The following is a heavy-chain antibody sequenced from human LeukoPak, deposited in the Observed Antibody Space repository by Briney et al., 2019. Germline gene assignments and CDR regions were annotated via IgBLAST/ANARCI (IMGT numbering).Heavy chain of an antibody. CDR3: ARGASYYYGMDV. CDR1: GGSFSGYY. Sequence: PSETLSLTCAVYGGSFSGYYWSWIRQPPGKGLEWIGEINDSGSTNYNPSLKSRVTISVDTSKNQFSLKLSSVTAADTAVYYCARGASYYYGMDVWGQGTTVTVSS. J-gene: IGHJ6*02. CDR2: INDSGST. V-gene: IGHV4-34*01.